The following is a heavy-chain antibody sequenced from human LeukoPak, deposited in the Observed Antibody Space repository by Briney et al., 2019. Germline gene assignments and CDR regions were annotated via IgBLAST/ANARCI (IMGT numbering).Heavy chain of an antibody. D-gene: IGHD2-2*01. CDR1: GFTFSNYA. J-gene: IGHJ6*02. Sequence: PGGSLRLPCAASGFTFSNYAMSWVRQAPGKGLEWVSAISNTAGSTYYADSVKGRLTISRDNSRNTVYLQMNGLRVEDTAVYYCAKSGRYCSRTTCCGYYYSYGLDVWGQGTTVTVSS. CDR3: AKSGRYCSRTTCCGYYYSYGLDV. V-gene: IGHV3-23*01. CDR2: ISNTAGST.